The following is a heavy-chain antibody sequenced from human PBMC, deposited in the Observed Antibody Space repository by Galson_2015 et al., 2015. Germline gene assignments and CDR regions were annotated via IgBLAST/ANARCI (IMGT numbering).Heavy chain of an antibody. Sequence: SLRLSCAASGFIFNNYWMAWVRQAPGKGLEWVANMNDHGSERGYVDSVEGRFTISRDNAKNSLYLHLNGLRAEDTAVYYCARDDGWLRLTYWGQGTLVTVSS. CDR1: GFIFNNYW. V-gene: IGHV3-7*01. CDR3: ARDDGWLRLTY. D-gene: IGHD6-19*01. CDR2: MNDHGSER. J-gene: IGHJ4*02.